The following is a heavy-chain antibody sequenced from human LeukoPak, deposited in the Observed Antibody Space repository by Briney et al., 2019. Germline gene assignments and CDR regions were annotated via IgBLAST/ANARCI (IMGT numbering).Heavy chain of an antibody. D-gene: IGHD2-2*01. CDR1: GGSISSYY. CDR3: ARVGDDRYCSSTSCSFDY. Sequence: SSETLSLTCTVSGGSISSYYWSWIRQPPGKGLEWIGYIYYSGSTNYNPSLKSRVTISVDTSKNQFSLKLSSVTAADTAVYYCARVGDDRYCSSTSCSFDYWGQGTLVTVSS. J-gene: IGHJ4*02. V-gene: IGHV4-59*08. CDR2: IYYSGST.